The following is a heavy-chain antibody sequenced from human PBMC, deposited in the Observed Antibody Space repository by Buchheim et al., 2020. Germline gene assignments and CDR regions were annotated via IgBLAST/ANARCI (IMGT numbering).Heavy chain of an antibody. Sequence: EVQLVESGGGLVQPGGSLRLSCAASGFTFSSYEMNWVRQAPGKGLEWVSYISSSGSTIYYADSVKGRFTISRDNAQNSLYLQMNSLRADDTAVYYSARDHRSSYNNGWGETYYYYYGMDVWGQGTT. CDR1: GFTFSSYE. V-gene: IGHV3-48*03. CDR2: ISSSGSTI. CDR3: ARDHRSSYNNGWGETYYYYYGMDV. J-gene: IGHJ6*02. D-gene: IGHD6-19*01.